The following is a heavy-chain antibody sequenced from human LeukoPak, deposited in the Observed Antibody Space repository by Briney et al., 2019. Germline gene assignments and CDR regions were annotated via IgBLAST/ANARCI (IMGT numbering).Heavy chain of an antibody. Sequence: ASAKVSCKASGYTFTDYYIIWMRQAPGRGIEYMGWINPNSGATRNGQNFQGRITMTRDTSVSTVYMDLGTLSSDDAAIYFCARGSAVSCTSTNCHAPLDYWGQGTLVTVSS. CDR2: INPNSGAT. CDR1: GYTFTDYY. CDR3: ARGSAVSCTSTNCHAPLDY. J-gene: IGHJ4*02. V-gene: IGHV1-2*02. D-gene: IGHD2-2*01.